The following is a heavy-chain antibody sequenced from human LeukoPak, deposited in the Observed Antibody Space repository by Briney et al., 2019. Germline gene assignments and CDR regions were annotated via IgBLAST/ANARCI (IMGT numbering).Heavy chain of an antibody. CDR2: ILHTGST. V-gene: IGHV4-4*01. Sequence: GSLRLSCAASGFIFSSYGMSWVRQAPGKGLEWIGEILHTGSTNYNPSLKSRATIFMDKSKNQFSLILTSVTAADTALYFCARDGIVVVPAAMGYYFDYWGQGTLVTVSS. J-gene: IGHJ4*02. CDR3: ARDGIVVVPAAMGYYFDY. D-gene: IGHD2-2*01. CDR1: GFIFSSYG.